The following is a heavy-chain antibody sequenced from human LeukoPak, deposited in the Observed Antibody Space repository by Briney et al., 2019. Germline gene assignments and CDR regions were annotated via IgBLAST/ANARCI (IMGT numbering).Heavy chain of an antibody. D-gene: IGHD3-3*01. CDR2: ISSSSSYI. V-gene: IGHV3-21*01. CDR1: GFTFSSYS. J-gene: IGHJ6*03. CDR3: ARGLGDFWSGYHPSHYMDV. Sequence: GGSLRLSCAASGFTFSSYSMNWVRQAPGKGLEWVSSISSSSSYIYYADSVKGRFTISRDNAKNSLYLQMNSLRAEDTAVYYCARGLGDFWSGYHPSHYMDVWGKGTTVTVSS.